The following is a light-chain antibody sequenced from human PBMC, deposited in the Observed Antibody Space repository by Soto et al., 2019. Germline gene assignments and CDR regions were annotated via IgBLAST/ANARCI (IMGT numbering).Light chain of an antibody. CDR2: GAS. Sequence: EIMMTQSPAAVSVSPGERATLSCRASQSVSSSYLAWYQQKPGQAPRLLIYGASSRATGIPDRFSGSGSGTDFTLTISRLEPEDFAVYYCQQYGSSRTFGQGTKVDI. CDR1: QSVSSSY. V-gene: IGKV3-20*01. CDR3: QQYGSSRT. J-gene: IGKJ1*01.